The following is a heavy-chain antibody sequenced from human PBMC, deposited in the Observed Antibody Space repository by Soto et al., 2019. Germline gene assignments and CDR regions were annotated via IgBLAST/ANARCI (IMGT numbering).Heavy chain of an antibody. V-gene: IGHV4-30-2*01. D-gene: IGHD3-3*01. Sequence: SETLSLTCAVSGGSISSGGYSWSWIRQPPGKGLEWIGYIYHSGSTYYNPSLKSRVTISVDRSKNQFSLKLSSVTAADTAVYYCARLQSAASYGMDVWGQGTTVTVSS. J-gene: IGHJ6*02. CDR3: ARLQSAASYGMDV. CDR1: GGSISSGGYS. CDR2: IYHSGST.